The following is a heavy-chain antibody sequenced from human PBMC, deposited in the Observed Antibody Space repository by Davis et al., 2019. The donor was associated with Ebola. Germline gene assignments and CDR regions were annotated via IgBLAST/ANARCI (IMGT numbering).Heavy chain of an antibody. CDR2: IVPLLDIT. J-gene: IGHJ3*02. CDR3: ARAVRDPSHDAFAI. Sequence: SVTVSCKTSGDDFNTYSISWVRQAPGHGLEWMGKIVPLLDITNYAEQFQGRVSITADKSTNTTFMELSSLRSEDTAVYFCARAVRDPSHDAFAIWGQGTMVTVSS. V-gene: IGHV1-69*04. CDR1: GDDFNTYS.